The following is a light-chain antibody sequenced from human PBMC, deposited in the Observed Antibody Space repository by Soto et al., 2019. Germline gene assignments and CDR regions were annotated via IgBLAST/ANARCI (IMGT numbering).Light chain of an antibody. CDR1: QTVGRN. V-gene: IGKV3-20*01. J-gene: IGKJ5*01. Sequence: EIVMTQYPTSLSVSPGERAILSCRASQTVGRNLAWYQQKPGQAPRLLIYDASNRATGIPDRFSGSGSGTDFTLTISRLEPEDFAVYYCQQYGRSLTFGQGTRLEIK. CDR2: DAS. CDR3: QQYGRSLT.